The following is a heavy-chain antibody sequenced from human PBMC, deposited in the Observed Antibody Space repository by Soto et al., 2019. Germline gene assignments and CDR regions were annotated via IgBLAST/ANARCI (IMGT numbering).Heavy chain of an antibody. CDR3: ARGGSLYWYFDL. V-gene: IGHV1-3*01. J-gene: IGHJ2*01. CDR2: INAGNGNT. CDR1: GYTFTSYA. D-gene: IGHD1-26*01. Sequence: QVQLVQSGAAVKKPGASVKVSCKASGYTFTSYAMHWVRQAPGQRLEWMGWINAGNGNTKYAQKFQGRVTITRDTSASTAYMELSSLRYEDTAVYYCARGGSLYWYFDLWGRGTLVTVSS.